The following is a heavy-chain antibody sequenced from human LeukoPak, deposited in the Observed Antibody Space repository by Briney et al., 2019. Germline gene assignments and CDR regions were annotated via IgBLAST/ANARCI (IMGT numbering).Heavy chain of an antibody. J-gene: IGHJ4*02. Sequence: PSETLSLTCAVYGGSFSGYYWSLIRQPPGKGLEWIGEINHSGSTNYNPSLKSRVTISVDTSKNQFSLKLSSVTAADTAVYYCARGLNLRWLQMTFDYWGQGTLVTVSS. CDR3: ARGLNLRWLQMTFDY. CDR2: INHSGST. D-gene: IGHD5-24*01. CDR1: GGSFSGYY. V-gene: IGHV4-34*01.